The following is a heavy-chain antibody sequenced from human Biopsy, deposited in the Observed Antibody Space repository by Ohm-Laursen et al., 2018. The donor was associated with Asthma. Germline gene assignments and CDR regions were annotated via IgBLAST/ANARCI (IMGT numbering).Heavy chain of an antibody. CDR3: TRDYDGDYVQRHLPLAY. Sequence: ASVKVSCKSSGGTFSTFGISWVRQAPGQGLEWMGRIIPFYGTATYAQNFQGRLTLTADESTSTAYMELSSLRSEDTAVYFCTRDYDGDYVQRHLPLAYWGQGTLVTVSS. J-gene: IGHJ4*02. D-gene: IGHD4-17*01. CDR1: GGTFSTFG. V-gene: IGHV1-69*13. CDR2: IIPFYGTA.